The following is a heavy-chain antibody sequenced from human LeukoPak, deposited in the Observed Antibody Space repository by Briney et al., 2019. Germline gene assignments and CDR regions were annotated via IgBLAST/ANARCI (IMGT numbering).Heavy chain of an antibody. V-gene: IGHV3-23*01. CDR3: AKEGDFVVVTEPYYFDY. CDR1: GFTVSSNY. D-gene: IGHD2-21*02. Sequence: GGSLRLSCAASGFTVSSNYMSWVRQAPGKGLEWVSAISGSGGSTYYADSVKGRFTISRDNSKNTLYLQMNSLRAEDTAVYYCAKEGDFVVVTEPYYFDYWGQGTLVTVSS. CDR2: ISGSGGST. J-gene: IGHJ4*02.